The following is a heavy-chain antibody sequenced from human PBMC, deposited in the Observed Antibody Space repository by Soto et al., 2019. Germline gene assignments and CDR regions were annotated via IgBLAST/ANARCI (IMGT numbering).Heavy chain of an antibody. CDR2: INHSGST. D-gene: IGHD3-10*01. Sequence: SETLSLTCAVYGGSFSGYYWSWIRQPPGKGLEWIGEINHSGSTNYNPSLKSRVTISVDTSKNQFSLKLSSVTAAVTAVYYCARDLLWFGESRVFDYWGQGTLVTVSS. V-gene: IGHV4-34*01. CDR3: ARDLLWFGESRVFDY. J-gene: IGHJ4*02. CDR1: GGSFSGYY.